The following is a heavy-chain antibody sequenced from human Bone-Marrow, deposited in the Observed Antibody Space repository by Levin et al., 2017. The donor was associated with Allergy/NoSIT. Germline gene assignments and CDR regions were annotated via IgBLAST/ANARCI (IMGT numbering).Heavy chain of an antibody. CDR2: ISDTGSQT. D-gene: IGHD4-17*01. CDR1: GFTFRSST. J-gene: IGHJ4*02. CDR3: VYGDARDY. V-gene: IGHV3-21*01. Sequence: GGSLRLSCAASGFTFRSSTMNWVRQAPGRGLEWVSSISDTGSQTHYVDSLKGRFTISRDNTKNSLFLQITSLRVEDTAVYYCVYGDARDYWGQGTLVTVSS.